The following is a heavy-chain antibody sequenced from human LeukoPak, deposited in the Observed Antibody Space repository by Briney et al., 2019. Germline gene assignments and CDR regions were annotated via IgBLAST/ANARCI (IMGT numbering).Heavy chain of an antibody. CDR2: INPSSGST. D-gene: IGHD4-11*01. Sequence: ASVKVSCTASGYTFTNYYLHWVRQAPGQGPEWMGTINPSSGSTRYAQKFQGRVTMTRGTSTSTVYMELSSLRSEDTAVYYCARASLGYSDYGWFDPWGQGTLVTVSP. V-gene: IGHV1-46*01. J-gene: IGHJ5*02. CDR3: ARASLGYSDYGWFDP. CDR1: GYTFTNYY.